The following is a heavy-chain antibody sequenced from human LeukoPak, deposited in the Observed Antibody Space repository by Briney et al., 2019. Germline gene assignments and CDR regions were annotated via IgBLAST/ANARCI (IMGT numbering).Heavy chain of an antibody. D-gene: IGHD6-13*01. CDR3: ARLDSSYYAFDI. CDR2: IYSGGST. CDR1: GFTVSSNY. J-gene: IGHJ3*02. V-gene: IGHV3-53*01. Sequence: GGSLRLSCAASGFTVSSNYMSWVRQAPGKGLEGVSVIYSGGSTYYADSVKGRFTISRDNSKNTLYLQMNSLRAEDTAVYYCARLDSSYYAFDIWGQGTMVTVSS.